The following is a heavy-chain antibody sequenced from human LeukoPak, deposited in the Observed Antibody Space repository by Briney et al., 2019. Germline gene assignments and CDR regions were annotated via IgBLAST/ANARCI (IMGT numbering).Heavy chain of an antibody. CDR1: GFTFSSYG. V-gene: IGHV3-33*01. CDR3: ARSVEMATIPLDY. Sequence: PGGSLRLSCAASGFTFSSYGMHWVRQAPGKGLEWVAVIWYDGSNKYYADSVKGRFTISRDNSKNTLYLQMNSLRAEDTAVYYCARSVEMATIPLDYWGQGTLVTVSS. J-gene: IGHJ4*02. D-gene: IGHD5-24*01. CDR2: IWYDGSNK.